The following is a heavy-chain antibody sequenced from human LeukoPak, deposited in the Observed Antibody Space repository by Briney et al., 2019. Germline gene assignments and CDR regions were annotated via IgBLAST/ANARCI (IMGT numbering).Heavy chain of an antibody. CDR2: ISYDGSNK. V-gene: IGHV3-30*18. J-gene: IGHJ6*02. Sequence: GRSLRLSCAASGFTFSSYGMHWVRQAPGKGLEWVAVISYDGSNKYYADSVKGRFTISRDNSKNTLYLQMNSLRAEDTAVYYCAKDQDIVVVPAATGMDVWGQGTTVTVSS. CDR1: GFTFSSYG. D-gene: IGHD2-2*01. CDR3: AKDQDIVVVPAATGMDV.